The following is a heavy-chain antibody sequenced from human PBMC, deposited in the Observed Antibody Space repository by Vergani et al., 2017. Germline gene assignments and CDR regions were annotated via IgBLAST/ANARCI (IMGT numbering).Heavy chain of an antibody. J-gene: IGHJ3*02. CDR1: GGSISSSSYY. Sequence: QLQLQESGPGLVKPSETLSLTCTVSGGSISSSSYYWGWIRQPPGKGLEWIGSIYYIGSTYYNPSLKSRVTISVDTSKNQFSLKLSSVTAADTAVYYCARYRELIVVVPAADAFDIWGQGTMVTVSS. CDR3: ARYRELIVVVPAADAFDI. D-gene: IGHD2-2*01. CDR2: IYYIGST. V-gene: IGHV4-39*01.